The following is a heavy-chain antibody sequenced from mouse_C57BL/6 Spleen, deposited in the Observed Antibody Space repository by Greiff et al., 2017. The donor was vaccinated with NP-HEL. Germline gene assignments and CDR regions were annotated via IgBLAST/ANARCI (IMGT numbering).Heavy chain of an antibody. CDR1: GFSFNTYA. CDR2: IRSKSNNYAT. Sequence: EVKLVESGGGLVQPKGSLKLSCAASGFSFNTYAMNWVRQAPGKGFEWVARIRSKSNNYATYYADSVKDRFTISRDDSESMLYLQMNNLKTEDTAMYYCVRRGDYGSWFAYWGQGTLVTVSA. J-gene: IGHJ3*01. V-gene: IGHV10-1*01. D-gene: IGHD2-2*01. CDR3: VRRGDYGSWFAY.